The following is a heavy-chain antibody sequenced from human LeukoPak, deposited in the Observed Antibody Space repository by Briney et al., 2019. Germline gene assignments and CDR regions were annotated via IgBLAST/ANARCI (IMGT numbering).Heavy chain of an antibody. CDR2: IIPVFGTA. V-gene: IGHV1-69*06. J-gene: IGHJ4*02. CDR3: GRALLGGSDIYTPFSY. CDR1: GYTFTGYY. Sequence: ASVKVSCKASGYTFTGYYMHWVRQAPGQGLEWMGGIIPVFGTANYTEKFQDRVTITADKSTSTAYMELRSLRSDDTAVYYCGRALLGGSDIYTPFSYWGQGTLVTVSS. D-gene: IGHD3-10*01.